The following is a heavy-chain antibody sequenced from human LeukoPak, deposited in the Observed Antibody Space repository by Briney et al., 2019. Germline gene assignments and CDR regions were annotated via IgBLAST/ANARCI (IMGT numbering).Heavy chain of an antibody. CDR3: ARDQGGNYFN. J-gene: IGHJ4*02. Sequence: SETLSLTCTVSGAAVNGASVTTYYWSWIRQPPGKGLELIGYIHYSGSTSYNPSLKSRVTISGDRSKNQFSLNLTSVTAADTAVYYCARDQGGNYFNWGQGTLVTVSS. D-gene: IGHD1-7*01. V-gene: IGHV4-61*01. CDR2: IHYSGST. CDR1: GAAVNGASVTTYY.